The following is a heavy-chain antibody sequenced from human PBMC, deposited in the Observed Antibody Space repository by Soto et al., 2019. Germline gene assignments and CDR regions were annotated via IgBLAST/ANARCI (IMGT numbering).Heavy chain of an antibody. Sequence: ASVKVSCKASGYTFTGYYMHWVRQAPGQGLEWMGWMNPNSGNTGYAQKFQGRVTMTRNTSISTAYMELSSLRSEDTAVYYCARSLRITGTQFTSLAFDIWGQGTMVTVSS. D-gene: IGHD1-20*01. CDR1: GYTFTGYY. V-gene: IGHV1-8*02. J-gene: IGHJ3*02. CDR3: ARSLRITGTQFTSLAFDI. CDR2: MNPNSGNT.